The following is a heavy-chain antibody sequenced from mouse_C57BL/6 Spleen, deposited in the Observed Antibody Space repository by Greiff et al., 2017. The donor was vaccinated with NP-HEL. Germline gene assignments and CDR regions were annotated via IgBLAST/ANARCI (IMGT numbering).Heavy chain of an antibody. V-gene: IGHV5-16*01. CDR2: INYDGSST. CDR1: GFTFGDYY. D-gene: IGHD2-5*01. Sequence: EVMLVESEGGLVQPGSSMKLSCTASGFTFGDYYMAWVRQVPEKGLEWVANINYDGSSTYYLDSLKSRFIISRDNAKNILYLQMSSLKSEDTATYYCAIYSNYGAMDYWGQGTSVTVSS. CDR3: AIYSNYGAMDY. J-gene: IGHJ4*01.